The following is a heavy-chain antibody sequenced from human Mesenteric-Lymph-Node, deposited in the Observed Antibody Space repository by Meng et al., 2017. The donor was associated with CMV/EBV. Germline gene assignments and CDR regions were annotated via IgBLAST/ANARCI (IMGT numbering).Heavy chain of an antibody. Sequence: RQAPGQGLEWIGGIIPTVGAGASEYAQKFQGRVTITADKSTRTAYMELSSLTSEDTAVYFCARDLGTYYDPVTVYYPGTPGHWFDPWGQGTLVTVSS. J-gene: IGHJ5*02. CDR2: IIPTVGAGAS. CDR3: ARDLGTYYDPVTVYYPGTPGHWFDP. D-gene: IGHD3-9*01. V-gene: IGHV1-69*06.